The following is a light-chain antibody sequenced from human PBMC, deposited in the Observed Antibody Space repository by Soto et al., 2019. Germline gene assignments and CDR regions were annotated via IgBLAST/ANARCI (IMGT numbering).Light chain of an antibody. CDR1: SSKIGAGYD. J-gene: IGLJ3*02. CDR3: QSYDRSVSGWV. V-gene: IGLV1-40*01. Sequence: QSVLTQPPSVSGAPGQRVTISCTGSSSKIGAGYDVHWYQQLPGTAPKLLIYGNSNRPSGVPDRFSGSKTGTSASLAITGLQAEDEADYYCQSYDRSVSGWVFGGGTKLTVL. CDR2: GNS.